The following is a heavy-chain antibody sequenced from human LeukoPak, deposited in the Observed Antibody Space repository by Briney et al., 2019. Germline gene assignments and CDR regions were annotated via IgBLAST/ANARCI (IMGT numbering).Heavy chain of an antibody. J-gene: IGHJ4*02. CDR2: IKKDVGEK. CDR3: ARGPPYGSRSDYFDY. CDR1: GFTFSSHW. Sequence: GGSLRLSYAASGFTFSSHWMTWIRQAPGKGLEWVASIKKDVGEKFYVDSVKGRLTISRDNAKNSLYLHMNSLRVEDTAVYYCARGPPYGSRSDYFDYWGQGTLVTVSS. V-gene: IGHV3-7*01. D-gene: IGHD3-10*01.